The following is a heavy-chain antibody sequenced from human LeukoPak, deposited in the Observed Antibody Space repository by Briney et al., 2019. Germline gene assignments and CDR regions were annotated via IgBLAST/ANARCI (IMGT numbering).Heavy chain of an antibody. V-gene: IGHV3-21*01. CDR3: ARVNFGAVIIHHTNWFDP. J-gene: IGHJ5*02. CDR2: ISSSSSYI. Sequence: GGSLRLSCAASGFTFSSDRMSWVRQAPGKGLEWVSSISSSSSYIYYADSVKGRFTISRDTAKNSLYLQMNSLRADDTAVYYCARVNFGAVIIHHTNWFDPWGQGSLVTASS. CDR1: GFTFSSDR. D-gene: IGHD3-3*01.